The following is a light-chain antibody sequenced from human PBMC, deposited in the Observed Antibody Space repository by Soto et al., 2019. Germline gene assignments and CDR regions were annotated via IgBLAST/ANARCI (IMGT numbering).Light chain of an antibody. J-gene: IGLJ1*01. CDR3: CSYKRSGTLI. Sequence: QSVLTQPASVSGSPGQSITISCVGTSGDIGDYNYVSWYQQHPGKVPKVIIYDVSNRPSGVSYRFSGTKSGNTASLTVSGLQAEAEANYYCCSYKRSGTLILGTGTKVT. CDR1: SGDIGDYNY. V-gene: IGLV2-14*01. CDR2: DVS.